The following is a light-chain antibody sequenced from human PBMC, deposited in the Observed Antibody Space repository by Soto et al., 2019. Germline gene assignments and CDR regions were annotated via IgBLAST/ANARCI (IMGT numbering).Light chain of an antibody. Sequence: EIVMTQSPATLSVSPGERATLSCRASQSVSSNLAWYQQKPGQAPRLLIYGASTRATGIPARFSGSGSGTEFTLTISGLQPEDFATYFCLQDFNYPWTFGQGTKVDIK. CDR3: LQDFNYPWT. CDR1: QSVSSN. V-gene: IGKV3-15*01. J-gene: IGKJ1*01. CDR2: GAS.